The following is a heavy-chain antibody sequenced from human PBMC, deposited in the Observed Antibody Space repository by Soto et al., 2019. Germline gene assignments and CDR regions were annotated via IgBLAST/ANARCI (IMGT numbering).Heavy chain of an antibody. D-gene: IGHD2-8*01. J-gene: IGHJ6*03. Sequence: GASVKVSCKASGYTFTSYGISWVRQAPGQGLERMGWISAYNGNTNYAQKLQGRVTMTTDTSTSTAYMELRSLRSDDTAVYFCSSTGYCTNVVCYDYYYYYYQAVWGKGTTVTVS. CDR2: ISAYNGNT. V-gene: IGHV1-18*01. CDR3: SSTGYCTNVVCYDYYYYYYQAV. CDR1: GYTFTSYG.